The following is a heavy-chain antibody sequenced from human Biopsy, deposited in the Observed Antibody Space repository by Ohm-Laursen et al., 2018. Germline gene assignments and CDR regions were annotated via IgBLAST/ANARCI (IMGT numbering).Heavy chain of an antibody. CDR1: GGSFRGYD. Sequence: GTLSLTWAVDGGSFRGYDWTWIRQPPGKGLEWGGEFSHTGTTIYNPSLKSRLTISVDKSKNHFSLRLTPATAADTATYFCARGPYGDNAGAFDVWGQGTVVTVSS. CDR2: FSHTGTT. V-gene: IGHV4-34*01. CDR3: ARGPYGDNAGAFDV. J-gene: IGHJ3*01. D-gene: IGHD4/OR15-4a*01.